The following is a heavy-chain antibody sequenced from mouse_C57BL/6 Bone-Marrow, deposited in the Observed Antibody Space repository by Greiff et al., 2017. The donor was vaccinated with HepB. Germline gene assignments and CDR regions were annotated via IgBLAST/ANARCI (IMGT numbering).Heavy chain of an antibody. J-gene: IGHJ2*01. CDR3: ARGQGYRTFDY. CDR2: IDPSDSYT. V-gene: IGHV1-50*01. D-gene: IGHD2-14*01. CDR1: GYTFTSYW. Sequence: VQLQQPGAELVKPGASVKLSCKASGYTFTSYWMQWVKQRPGQGLEWIGEIDPSDSYTNYNQKFKGKATLTVDTSSSTAYMQLSSLTSEDSAVYYCARGQGYRTFDYWGQGTTLTVSS.